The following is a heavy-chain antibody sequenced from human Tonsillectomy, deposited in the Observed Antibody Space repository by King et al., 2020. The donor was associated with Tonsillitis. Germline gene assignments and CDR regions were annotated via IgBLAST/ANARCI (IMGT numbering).Heavy chain of an antibody. CDR2: IYHSGST. CDR3: AGGYSRSWYWFDP. J-gene: IGHJ5*02. D-gene: IGHD6-13*01. Sequence: QLQESGSGLVKPSQTLSLTCAVSGGSISSGGYSWSWIRQPPGKGLEWIGYIYHSGSTYYNPSLKSRGTISVDRSKNQFSLKLSSVTAADTAVYYCAGGYSRSWYWFDPWGQGTLVTVPS. V-gene: IGHV4-30-2*01. CDR1: GGSISSGGYS.